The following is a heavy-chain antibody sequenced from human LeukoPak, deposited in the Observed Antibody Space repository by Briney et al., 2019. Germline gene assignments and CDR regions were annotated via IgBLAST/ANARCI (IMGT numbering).Heavy chain of an antibody. D-gene: IGHD4-17*01. CDR3: AGAYGTYLHFDY. CDR2: TYYRSKWYN. CDR1: GDPFSSNSAA. J-gene: IGHJ4*02. Sequence: SQTLSLTCALSGDPFSSNSAAWNWIRQSPSRGLEWLVRTYYRSKWYNEYAVSVKSRLSITPDTSKNHFSLQLNFVTPEDTATYYCAGAYGTYLHFDYWGQGSLVTVSS. V-gene: IGHV6-1*01.